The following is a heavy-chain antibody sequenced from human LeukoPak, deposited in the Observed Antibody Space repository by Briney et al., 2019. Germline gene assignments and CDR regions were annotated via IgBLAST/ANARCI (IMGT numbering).Heavy chain of an antibody. D-gene: IGHD6-19*01. CDR3: ARYPQWLASDY. V-gene: IGHV1-46*01. J-gene: IGHJ4*02. CDR1: GYTFTNYY. Sequence: ASVKVSCKASGYTFTNYYMHWVRQAPGQGLEWMGLISPSGGSTSYAQKFQGRVTMTSDTSTTTVYMELSSLRSEDTAVYYCARYPQWLASDYWGQGTLVTVSS. CDR2: ISPSGGST.